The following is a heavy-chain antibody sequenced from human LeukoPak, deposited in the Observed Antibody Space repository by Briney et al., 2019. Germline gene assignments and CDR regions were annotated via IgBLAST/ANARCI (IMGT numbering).Heavy chain of an antibody. D-gene: IGHD3-22*01. V-gene: IGHV1-46*01. CDR3: ARGYYDSSGYDPGLGY. CDR1: GYTFTAYY. Sequence: ASVKVSCKASGYTFTAYYIHWVRQAPGQGLEWMGWINPSGGSTNYAQKFQGRVSMTRDTSTSTVYMELSSLRSVDTAMYWCARGYYDSSGYDPGLGYWGQGTLVTVSS. CDR2: INPSGGST. J-gene: IGHJ4*02.